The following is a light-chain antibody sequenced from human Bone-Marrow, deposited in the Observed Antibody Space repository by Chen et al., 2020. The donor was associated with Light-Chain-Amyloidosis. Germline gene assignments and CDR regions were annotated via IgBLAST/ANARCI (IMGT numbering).Light chain of an antibody. J-gene: IGLJ1*01. CDR3: SSETSSTLYV. CDR1: SSDVGGYNY. V-gene: IGLV2-14*01. CDR2: DVS. Sequence: QSALTQPASVSGSPGQSITISCTGTSSDVGGYNYVSWYQQHPGKAPKLMIYDVSNRPSGVSNRFSGSKSGNTADLTISGLQAEDEAYYYCSSETSSTLYVFGTGTKVTVL.